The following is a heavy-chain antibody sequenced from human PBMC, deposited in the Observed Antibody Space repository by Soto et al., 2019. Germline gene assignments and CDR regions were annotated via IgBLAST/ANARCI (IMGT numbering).Heavy chain of an antibody. J-gene: IGHJ5*02. Sequence: QLPLTQSGGEARKPGASVRVSCAASGYKFSTYAISWLRQAPGQGLEWMGLITTNSGYTNYAQKFQGRLMLTTDIPSSTAYMELTSLRYDDAAIYYCATAYDTGFDPWGQGTLVSVS. CDR3: ATAYDTGFDP. CDR1: GYKFSTYA. CDR2: ITTNSGYT. D-gene: IGHD3-9*01. V-gene: IGHV1-18*01.